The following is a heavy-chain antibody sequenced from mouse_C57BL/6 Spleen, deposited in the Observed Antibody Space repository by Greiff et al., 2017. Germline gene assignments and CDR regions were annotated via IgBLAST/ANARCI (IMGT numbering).Heavy chain of an antibody. CDR3: ARGTTVVADWYFDV. Sequence: QVQLKQPGAELVRPGSSVKLSCKASGYTFTSYWMDWVKQRPGQGLEWIGNIYPSDSETHYNQKFKDKATLTVDKSSSTAYMQLSSLTSEDSAVYYCARGTTVVADWYFDVWGTGTTVTVSS. CDR1: GYTFTSYW. J-gene: IGHJ1*03. D-gene: IGHD1-1*01. CDR2: IYPSDSET. V-gene: IGHV1-61*01.